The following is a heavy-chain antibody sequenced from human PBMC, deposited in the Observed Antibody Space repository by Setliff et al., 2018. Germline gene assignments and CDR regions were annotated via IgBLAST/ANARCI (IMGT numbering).Heavy chain of an antibody. Sequence: PGGSLRLSCAASGFTFSSYEMNWVRQAPGKGLEWVSYISSSGSTIFYADSVKGRFTISRDNAKKSLYLQMNSPRAEDTAVYYCACPDILTGLSDYWGQGTLVTVSS. D-gene: IGHD3-9*01. J-gene: IGHJ4*02. CDR1: GFTFSSYE. CDR3: ACPDILTGLSDY. CDR2: ISSSGSTI. V-gene: IGHV3-48*03.